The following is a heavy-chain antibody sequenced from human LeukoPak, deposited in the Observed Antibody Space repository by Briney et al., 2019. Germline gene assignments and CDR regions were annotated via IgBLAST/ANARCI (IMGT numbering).Heavy chain of an antibody. Sequence: SETLSLTCSVSGGSISSGDHYWSWIRQLPGKGLEGIGYISYGGSTFYSPSLKSRAAISADTSQTQFSLKLTSVTAADTAVYYCARDVGGYYYGNLEYWGQGIMVTVSS. D-gene: IGHD3-22*01. CDR3: ARDVGGYYYGNLEY. CDR1: GGSISSGDHY. CDR2: ISYGGST. V-gene: IGHV4-31*03. J-gene: IGHJ1*01.